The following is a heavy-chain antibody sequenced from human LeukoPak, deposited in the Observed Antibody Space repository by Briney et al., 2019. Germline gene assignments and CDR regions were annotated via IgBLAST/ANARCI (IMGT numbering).Heavy chain of an antibody. CDR1: GVNVSTKF. D-gene: IGHD3-3*01. V-gene: IGHV3-66*01. Sequence: SGGYLSSYCEATGVNVSTKFVNWGRQATGKGLEWVSVIYSGGTTYYADSVKGRFTISRDNSKNTLYLQMNSLRGEDTAVYYCAKGRDSWSNKIDYWGQGTLVTVSS. CDR3: AKGRDSWSNKIDY. J-gene: IGHJ4*02. CDR2: IYSGGTT.